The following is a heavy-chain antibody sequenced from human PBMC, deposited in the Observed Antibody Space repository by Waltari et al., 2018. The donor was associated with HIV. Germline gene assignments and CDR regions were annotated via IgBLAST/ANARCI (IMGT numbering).Heavy chain of an antibody. CDR1: GYSFTSYW. CDR3: AKLRSGSYDWFDP. Sequence: EVQLVQSGAEVKKPGESLRISCKGSGYSFTSYWISWVRQMPGKGLAWMGRIAPRGSKTHFRPAFQGHVTISADKSISTAYLQWSSLKASDTAMYYCAKLRSGSYDWFDPWGQGTLVTVSS. D-gene: IGHD3-10*01. V-gene: IGHV5-10-1*01. J-gene: IGHJ5*02. CDR2: IAPRGSKT.